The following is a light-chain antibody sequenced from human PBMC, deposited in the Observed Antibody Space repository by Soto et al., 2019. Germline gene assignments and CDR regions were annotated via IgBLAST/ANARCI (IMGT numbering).Light chain of an antibody. CDR3: DQSYDTHLT. CDR1: QNIRSD. V-gene: IGKV1-39*01. Sequence: DIQMTQSPPSLSASVGDRVTITGRARQNIRSDLNCYQQKPGKAPKILIYAASTLQSGVPASFPGSGSETDLTASIRSLQSEDFATYCCDQSYDTHLTFGGGTTVDIK. J-gene: IGKJ4*01. CDR2: AAS.